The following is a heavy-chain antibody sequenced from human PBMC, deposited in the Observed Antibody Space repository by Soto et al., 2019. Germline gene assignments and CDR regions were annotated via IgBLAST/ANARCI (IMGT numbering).Heavy chain of an antibody. J-gene: IGHJ5*02. D-gene: IGHD2-8*02. CDR3: VRVGLVGSHSLTNAWFNP. CDR1: GYTFTGDW. Sequence: GESLKISCKAAGYTFTGDWNGWVRQMPGKGLEWMGIVYPEDSYTRHDPSFQGQVTISADKSLNTAYLQWSSLKASDTAIYYCVRVGLVGSHSLTNAWFNPWGQGTLVTVSS. CDR2: VYPEDSYT. V-gene: IGHV5-51*01.